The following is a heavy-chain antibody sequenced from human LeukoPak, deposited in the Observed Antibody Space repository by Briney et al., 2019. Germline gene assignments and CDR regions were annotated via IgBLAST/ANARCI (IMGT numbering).Heavy chain of an antibody. CDR1: GYTFSNYA. D-gene: IGHD5/OR15-5a*01. CDR3: ARGDHVRIYAESAFDI. Sequence: GASVKVSCKASGYTFSNYAMHWVRQAPGQRPEWLAWINPANGYARYSQDLQGRLIITRDTSASTAYMELSSLRSEDTAVYYCARGDHVRIYAESAFDIWGQGTMVSVSS. J-gene: IGHJ3*02. CDR2: INPANGYA. V-gene: IGHV1-3*03.